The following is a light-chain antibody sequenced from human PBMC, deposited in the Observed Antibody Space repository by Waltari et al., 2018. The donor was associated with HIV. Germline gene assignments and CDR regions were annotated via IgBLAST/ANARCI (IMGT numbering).Light chain of an antibody. V-gene: IGLV2-23*02. CDR3: CAYAGSTTYVI. J-gene: IGLJ2*01. CDR1: SSDVGGYNL. Sequence: QSALTQPASVSGSPGQSITISCTGTSSDVGGYNLVSWYQQHPGKAPKLMIYEVSKRPSGVSKRLSGSKSVNTACLTVSGLQAEDEADYYCCAYAGSTTYVIFGGGTKLTVL. CDR2: EVS.